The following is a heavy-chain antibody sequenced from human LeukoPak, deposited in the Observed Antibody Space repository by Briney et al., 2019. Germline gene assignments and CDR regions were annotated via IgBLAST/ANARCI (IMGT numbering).Heavy chain of an antibody. V-gene: IGHV3-53*01. CDR3: AREGFMGAFDI. Sequence: PGGSLRLSCAASGFTVSSNYMSRVRQAPGKGLEWVSVIYSGGSTYYADSVKGRFTISRDDSKNTLYLQMNSLRAEDTAVYYCAREGFMGAFDIWGQGTMVTVSS. CDR2: IYSGGST. J-gene: IGHJ3*02. CDR1: GFTVSSNY. D-gene: IGHD3-16*01.